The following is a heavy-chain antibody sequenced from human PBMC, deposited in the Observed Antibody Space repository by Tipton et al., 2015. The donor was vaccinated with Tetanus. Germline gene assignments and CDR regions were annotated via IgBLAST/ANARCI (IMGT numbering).Heavy chain of an antibody. Sequence: TLSLTCTVPGGSLSTFYWNWIRQPAGKGLEWIGRIYSSGSTNYNPSLKSRVTMSIDTSKSQFSLELTSVTAADTAVYYCARDFRERSGTYFSYYYTMDVWGQGTTVTVSS. D-gene: IGHD1-26*01. CDR2: IYSSGST. J-gene: IGHJ6*02. CDR3: ARDFRERSGTYFSYYYTMDV. CDR1: GGSLSTFY. V-gene: IGHV4-4*07.